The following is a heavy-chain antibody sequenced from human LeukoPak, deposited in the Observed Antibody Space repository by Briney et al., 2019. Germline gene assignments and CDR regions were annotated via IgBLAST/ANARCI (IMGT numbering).Heavy chain of an antibody. J-gene: IGHJ4*02. V-gene: IGHV1-69*04. CDR3: AALPPDILTGYRDYFDY. Sequence: ASVKVSCKASGGTFSSYAISWVRQAPGQGLEWMGRIIPILGIANYAQKFQGRVTITADKSTSTAYMELSSLRSEDTAVYYCAALPPDILTGYRDYFDYWGQGTLVTVSS. CDR1: GGTFSSYA. CDR2: IIPILGIA. D-gene: IGHD3-9*01.